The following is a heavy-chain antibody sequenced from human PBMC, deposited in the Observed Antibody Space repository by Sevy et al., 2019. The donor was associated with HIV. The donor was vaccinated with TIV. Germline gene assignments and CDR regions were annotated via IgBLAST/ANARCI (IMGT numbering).Heavy chain of an antibody. J-gene: IGHJ6*02. Sequence: GGSLRLSCAASGFTIRTYNMNWVRQAPGKGLEWVSSISSSSTYIYYADSVKGRFTISRDNAKNSLYLQMSSLRAEDTAVYYCARDLVIPATTDYFNYGLDFWGQGTTVTVSS. CDR3: ARDLVIPATTDYFNYGLDF. D-gene: IGHD2-15*01. V-gene: IGHV3-21*01. CDR1: GFTIRTYN. CDR2: ISSSSTYI.